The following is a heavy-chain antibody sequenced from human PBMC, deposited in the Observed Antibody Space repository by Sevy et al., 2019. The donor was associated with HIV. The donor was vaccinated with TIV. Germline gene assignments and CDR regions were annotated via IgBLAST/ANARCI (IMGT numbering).Heavy chain of an antibody. Sequence: SETLSLTCTVSGGSISSYYWSWIRQPAGKGLEWIGRIYTSGSTNYNPSLKSRVTMSVDTSKNQFSLTLGSVTAAGTAFNYCARCVPPCLAVACDWFDPWGQGTLGTVSS. J-gene: IGHJ5*02. D-gene: IGHD6-19*01. CDR2: IYTSGST. CDR3: ARCVPPCLAVACDWFDP. CDR1: GGSISSYY. V-gene: IGHV4-4*07.